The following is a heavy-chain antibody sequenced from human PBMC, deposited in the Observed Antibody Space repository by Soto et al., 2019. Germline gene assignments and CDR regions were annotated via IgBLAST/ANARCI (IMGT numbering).Heavy chain of an antibody. V-gene: IGHV4-59*01. J-gene: IGHJ4*02. CDR2: IFHSGST. CDR3: ARDQNGSPHFDY. CDR1: GASISSFY. Sequence: QVQLQESGPGLVKPSETLSLTCTVSGASISSFYWSWIRQPPGKGLEWIGYIFHSGSTNYNPSLKSRATISVDTSKNLFSLNLSSVTAADTAVYYCARDQNGSPHFDYWGQGTLVTVSS. D-gene: IGHD1-26*01.